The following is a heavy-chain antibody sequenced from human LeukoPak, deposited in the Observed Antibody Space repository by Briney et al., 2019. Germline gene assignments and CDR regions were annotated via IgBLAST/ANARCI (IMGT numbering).Heavy chain of an antibody. D-gene: IGHD1-26*01. Sequence: PSETLSLTCAVSGYSISSGYYWGWIRQPPGRGLEGIWIIFHGGNTYYNPSLKSRVTISVDTAKNQFSLKLSSVTAADTAVYYCATGWILGATLTYWGQGTLVTVSS. J-gene: IGHJ4*02. CDR2: IFHGGNT. V-gene: IGHV4-38-2*01. CDR1: GYSISSGYY. CDR3: ATGWILGATLTY.